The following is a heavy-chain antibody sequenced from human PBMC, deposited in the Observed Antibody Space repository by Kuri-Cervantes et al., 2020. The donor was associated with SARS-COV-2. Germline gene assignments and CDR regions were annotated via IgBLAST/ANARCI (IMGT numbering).Heavy chain of an antibody. D-gene: IGHD3-10*01. CDR1: GGTFSSYA. V-gene: IGHV1-69*13. Sequence: SVKVSCKASGGTFSSYAISWVRQAPEQGLEWMGGIIPIFGTANYAQKFQGRVTITADESTSTAYMELSSLRSEDTAVYYCARPNYYGSGSYNYGMDVWGQGTTVTVSS. CDR2: IIPIFGTA. J-gene: IGHJ6*02. CDR3: ARPNYYGSGSYNYGMDV.